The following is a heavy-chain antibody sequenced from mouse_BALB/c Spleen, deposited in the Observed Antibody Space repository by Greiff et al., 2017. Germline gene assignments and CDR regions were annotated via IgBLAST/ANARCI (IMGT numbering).Heavy chain of an antibody. Sequence: EVHLVESGGGLVQPGGSLRLSCATSGFTFSDSYMEWVRQPPGKRLEWIAASRNKANDYTTEYSASVKGRFIVSRDTSQSILYLQMNALRAEDTAIYYCARNAGGALDFWGQGTTLTVSS. CDR2: SRNKANDYTT. CDR3: ARNAGGALDF. CDR1: GFTFSDSY. V-gene: IGHV7-1*02. J-gene: IGHJ2*01.